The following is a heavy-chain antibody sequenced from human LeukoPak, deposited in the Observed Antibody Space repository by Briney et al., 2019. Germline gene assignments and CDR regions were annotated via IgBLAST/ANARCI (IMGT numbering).Heavy chain of an antibody. D-gene: IGHD3-22*01. Sequence: QTGGSLRLSCAASGFTFSSYAMSWARQAPGKGLEWVSAISGSGGSTYYADSVKGRSTISRDNSKNTLYLQMNSLRAEDTAVYYCAKEGDYYDSSGYNDYWGQGTLVTVSS. V-gene: IGHV3-23*01. CDR1: GFTFSSYA. J-gene: IGHJ4*02. CDR2: ISGSGGST. CDR3: AKEGDYYDSSGYNDY.